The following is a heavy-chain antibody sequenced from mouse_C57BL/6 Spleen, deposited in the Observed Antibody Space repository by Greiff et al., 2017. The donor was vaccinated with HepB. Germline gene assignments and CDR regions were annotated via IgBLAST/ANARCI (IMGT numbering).Heavy chain of an antibody. V-gene: IGHV5-6*02. CDR3: ARHEDYYGSSYPFDY. CDR1: GFTFSSYG. J-gene: IGHJ2*01. Sequence: DVKLQESGGDLVKPGGSLKLSCAASGFTFSSYGMSWVRQTPDKRLEWVATISSGGSYTYYPDSVKGRFTISRDNAKNTLYLQMSSLKSEDTAMYYCARHEDYYGSSYPFDYWGQGTTLTVSS. CDR2: ISSGGSYT. D-gene: IGHD1-1*01.